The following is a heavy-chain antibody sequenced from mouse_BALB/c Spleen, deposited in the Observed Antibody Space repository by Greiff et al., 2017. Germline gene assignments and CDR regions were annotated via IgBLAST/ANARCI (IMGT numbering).Heavy chain of an antibody. CDR2: IDPANGNT. CDR1: GFNIKDTY. CDR3: AFSGWAY. D-gene: IGHD1-3*01. J-gene: IGHJ3*01. Sequence: EVKLQESGAELVKPGASVKLSCTASGFNIKDTYMHWVKQSPEQGLEWIGMIDPANGNTKYDPKFQGKATITADTSSNTAYLQLSSLTSEDISVYYCAFSGWAYWGQGTLVTVSA. V-gene: IGHV14-3*02.